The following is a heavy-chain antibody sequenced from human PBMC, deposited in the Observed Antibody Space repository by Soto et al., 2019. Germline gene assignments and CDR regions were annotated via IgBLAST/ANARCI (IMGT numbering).Heavy chain of an antibody. CDR1: GYTFTSYG. CDR3: ARDSLRFLEWLNYYYGMDV. CDR2: ISAYNGNT. V-gene: IGHV1-18*01. Sequence: QVQLVQSGAEVKKPGASVKVSCKASGYTFTSYGISWVRQAPGQGLEWMGWISAYNGNTNYAQKLQGRVTMTTDTXXSXAXXELRSLRSDDTAVYYCARDSLRFLEWLNYYYGMDVWGQGTTVTVSS. J-gene: IGHJ6*02. D-gene: IGHD3-3*01.